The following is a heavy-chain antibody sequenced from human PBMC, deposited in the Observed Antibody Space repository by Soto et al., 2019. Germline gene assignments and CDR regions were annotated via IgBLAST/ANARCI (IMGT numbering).Heavy chain of an antibody. V-gene: IGHV1-69*12. D-gene: IGHD4-17*01. J-gene: IGHJ4*02. CDR3: ARGPDYEGYFDY. CDR1: GGTFSNYA. Sequence: QVRLVQSEAEVQKPGSSVKVSCKASGGTFSNYAISWVRQAPGQGLEWMGVIILPFGTPNYAQTFQGRVTITADESMTTAYMELSGLRSEDTAVYYCARGPDYEGYFDYWGRGTLVTVSS. CDR2: IILPFGTP.